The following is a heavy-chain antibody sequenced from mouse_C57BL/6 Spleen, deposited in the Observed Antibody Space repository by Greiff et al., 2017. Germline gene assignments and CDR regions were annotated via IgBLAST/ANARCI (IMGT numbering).Heavy chain of an antibody. V-gene: IGHV1-72*01. D-gene: IGHD1-1*01. CDR3: ARYGSSYGAWFAY. CDR2: IDPNSGGT. Sequence: QVQLKQPGAELVKPGASVKLSCKASGYTFTSYWMHWVKQRPGRGLEWIGRIDPNSGGTKYNEKFKSKATLTVDKPSSTAYMQLSSLTSEDSAVYYCARYGSSYGAWFAYWGQGTLVTVSA. J-gene: IGHJ3*01. CDR1: GYTFTSYW.